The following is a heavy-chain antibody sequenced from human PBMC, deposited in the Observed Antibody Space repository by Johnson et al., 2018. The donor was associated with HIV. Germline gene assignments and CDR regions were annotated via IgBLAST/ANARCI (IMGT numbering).Heavy chain of an antibody. Sequence: QMLLVESGGGLVQPGGSLRLSCAASGFTFISYAMSWVRQAPGKGLEWVAVISKDGANNYHADSVKGRFTISRDNSKNTLYLQMNSLRGEDTAVYYCARDWEGRTVDAFDVWGQGTLVIVSS. CDR3: ARDWEGRTVDAFDV. CDR1: GFTFISYA. CDR2: ISKDGANN. J-gene: IGHJ3*01. V-gene: IGHV3-30*04. D-gene: IGHD1-26*01.